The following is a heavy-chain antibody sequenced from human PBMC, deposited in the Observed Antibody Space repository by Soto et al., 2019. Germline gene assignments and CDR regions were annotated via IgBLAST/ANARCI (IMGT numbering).Heavy chain of an antibody. CDR3: ARVLGEPRETWFVGFDY. CDR1: GGSSSGWY. D-gene: IGHD3-16*01. V-gene: IGHV4-34*01. J-gene: IGHJ4*02. Sequence: PSETLSLTCAVYGGSSSGWYWTWIRQSPVKGLEWIGEISSGITNYNPSLKSRVTISADTSKNQFSLKLSSVTAADTGVYYCARVLGEPRETWFVGFDYWGQGSQVTVSS. CDR2: ISSGIT.